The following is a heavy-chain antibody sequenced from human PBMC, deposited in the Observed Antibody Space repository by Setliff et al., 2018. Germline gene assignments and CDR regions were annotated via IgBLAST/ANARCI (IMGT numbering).Heavy chain of an antibody. V-gene: IGHV3-30*04. CDR1: GFTFSSYA. CDR3: TTDSMFYFDSSGYHVLDY. D-gene: IGHD3-22*01. CDR2: ISYDGSNK. Sequence: GGSLRLSCAASGFTFSSYAMHWVRQAPGKGLEWVAVISYDGSNKYYADSVKGRFTISRDNSKNTLYLQVNSLRSEDTAVYYCTTDSMFYFDSSGYHVLDYWGQGTLVTVSS. J-gene: IGHJ4*02.